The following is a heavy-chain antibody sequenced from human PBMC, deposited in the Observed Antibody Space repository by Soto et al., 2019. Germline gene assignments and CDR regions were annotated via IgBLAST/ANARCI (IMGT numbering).Heavy chain of an antibody. Sequence: ASVKVSCKASGYTFTSYGISWVRQAPGQGLEWMGWISAYNGNTNYAQKLQGRVTMTTDTSTSTAYMELRSLRSDDTAVYYCARSSDYDFWSDYYYYGMDVWGQGTTVTVSS. CDR1: GYTFTSYG. J-gene: IGHJ6*02. D-gene: IGHD3-3*01. CDR3: ARSSDYDFWSDYYYYGMDV. V-gene: IGHV1-18*04. CDR2: ISAYNGNT.